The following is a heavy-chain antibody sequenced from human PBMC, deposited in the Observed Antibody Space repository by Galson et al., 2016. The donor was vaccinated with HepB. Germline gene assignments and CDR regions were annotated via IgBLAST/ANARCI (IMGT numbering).Heavy chain of an antibody. V-gene: IGHV3-23*01. CDR2: ISGSGGST. CDR1: GFNFSNYA. CDR3: ARDLGDYGDRGASFDY. D-gene: IGHD4-17*01. J-gene: IGHJ4*02. Sequence: LRLPCAASGFNFSNYAMSWVRQAPGKGLEWVSGISGSGGSTYYVDSVKGRFTISRDNSKNTLSLQMNSLTVGDTAVYYCARDLGDYGDRGASFDYWGQGTLVTVSS.